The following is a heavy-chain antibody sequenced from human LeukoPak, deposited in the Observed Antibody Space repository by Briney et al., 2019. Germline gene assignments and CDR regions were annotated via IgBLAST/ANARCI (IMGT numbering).Heavy chain of an antibody. CDR2: IYYSGST. CDR1: GGSISSYY. V-gene: IGHV4-59*01. Sequence: PSETLSLTCTVSGGSISSYYWSWIRQPPGKGLEWIGYIYYSGSTNYNPSLKSRVTISVATSKNQFSLKLSSVTAADTAVYYCARGKITMVRGVIITRLDGMDVWGKGTTVTVSS. CDR3: ARGKITMVRGVIITRLDGMDV. D-gene: IGHD3-10*01. J-gene: IGHJ6*04.